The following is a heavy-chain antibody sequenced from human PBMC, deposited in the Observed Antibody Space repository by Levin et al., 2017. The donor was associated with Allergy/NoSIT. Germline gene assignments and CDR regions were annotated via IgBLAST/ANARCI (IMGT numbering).Heavy chain of an antibody. V-gene: IGHV3-7*04. CDR2: TNKDGSET. J-gene: IGHJ4*02. CDR1: GFTFSDYW. CDR3: AREFSGKKTRGIDY. Sequence: PGGSLRLSCVASGFTFSDYWMSWVRRAPGKGLEWVANTNKDGSETYYVDSVKGRFSISRDNAKNSLYLQMNSLRAEDTAVYYCAREFSGKKTRGIDYWGQGTLVTVSS. D-gene: IGHD6-19*01.